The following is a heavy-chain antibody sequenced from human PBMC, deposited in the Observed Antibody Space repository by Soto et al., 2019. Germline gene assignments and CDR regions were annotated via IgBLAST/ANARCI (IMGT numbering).Heavy chain of an antibody. V-gene: IGHV1-3*01. CDR3: ARDVVMEYQLIYVDY. CDR1: GYTFTSYA. D-gene: IGHD2-2*02. CDR2: INAGNGNT. J-gene: IGHJ4*02. Sequence: QVQLVQSGAEVKKPGASVKVSCKASGYTFTSYAMHWVRQAPGQRLEWMGWINAGNGNTKYSQKFQGRVTINRDTSARTAYMELSSLRYEDTAVYYCARDVVMEYQLIYVDYWGQGTLVTVSS.